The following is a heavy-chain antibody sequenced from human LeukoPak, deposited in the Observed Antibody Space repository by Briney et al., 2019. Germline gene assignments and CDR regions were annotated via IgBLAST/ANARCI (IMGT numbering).Heavy chain of an antibody. D-gene: IGHD6-6*01. J-gene: IGHJ4*02. CDR3: ARTALVGRIAARPLDY. V-gene: IGHV4-4*02. Sequence: SGTLSLTCAVSGGSLSSTNWWSWVRQPPGKGLEWIGEIFHSGSTNYNPSLKSRVTISVDTSKNQFSLKLSSVTAADTAVYYCARTALVGRIAARPLDYWGQGTLVTVSS. CDR2: IFHSGST. CDR1: GGSLSSTNW.